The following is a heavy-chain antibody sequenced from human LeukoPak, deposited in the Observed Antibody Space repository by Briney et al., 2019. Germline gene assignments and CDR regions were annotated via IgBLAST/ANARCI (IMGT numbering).Heavy chain of an antibody. CDR1: GFTFSSYA. V-gene: IGHV3-21*01. Sequence: PGGSLRLSCSASGFTFSSYAMHWVRQAPGKGLEWVSSISGTSSYIYYADSVKGRFTISRDNAKNSLYLQMNSLSAEDTAVYYCARDGGYSYGPDLDYWGQGTLVTVSS. J-gene: IGHJ4*02. CDR3: ARDGGYSYGPDLDY. D-gene: IGHD5-18*01. CDR2: ISGTSSYI.